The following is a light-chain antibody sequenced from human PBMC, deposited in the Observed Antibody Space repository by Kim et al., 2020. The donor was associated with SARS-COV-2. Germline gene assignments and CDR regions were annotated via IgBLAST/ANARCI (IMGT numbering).Light chain of an antibody. CDR2: GKD. V-gene: IGLV3-19*01. J-gene: IGLJ2*01. Sequence: VALGQTVTITRQGDSLRSYYATWYQQKPGQAPKVVIYGKDNRPSGDPDRFSGSSSGNTAYLTITGTQAGDEADYYCNSRDSNDYVVFGGGTKVTVL. CDR1: SLRSYY. CDR3: NSRDSNDYVV.